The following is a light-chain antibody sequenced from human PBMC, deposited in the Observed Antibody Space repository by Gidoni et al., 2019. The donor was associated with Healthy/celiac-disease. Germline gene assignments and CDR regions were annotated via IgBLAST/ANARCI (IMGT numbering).Light chain of an antibody. Sequence: DIQMTQSPSSLSASVGDRVTITCRASQSISSYLNWYQQKPGKAPKLLIYAASSLQSGVPSRFRGSGSGTDFTLTISSLQPEDFATYYCQQSYSTPNTFGPGTKVEIK. J-gene: IGKJ3*01. CDR1: QSISSY. CDR2: AAS. V-gene: IGKV1-39*01. CDR3: QQSYSTPNT.